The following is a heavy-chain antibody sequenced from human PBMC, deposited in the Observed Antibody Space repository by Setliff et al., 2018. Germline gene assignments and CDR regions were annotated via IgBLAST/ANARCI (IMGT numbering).Heavy chain of an antibody. V-gene: IGHV3-20*04. Sequence: AGGSLRLSCAASGFYFDDYGMNWVRQVPGKGLEWVAGINWNGRATGYADSVKGRFTISRDNAKNSLYLQMNSLRAEDTAVYYCARAPFSSGWYGGWEYYFDYWGQGTQVTVSS. CDR1: GFYFDDYG. J-gene: IGHJ4*02. CDR2: INWNGRAT. D-gene: IGHD6-19*01. CDR3: ARAPFSSGWYGGWEYYFDY.